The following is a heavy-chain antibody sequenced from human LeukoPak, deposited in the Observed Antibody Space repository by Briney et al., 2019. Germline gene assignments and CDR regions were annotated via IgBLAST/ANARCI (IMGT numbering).Heavy chain of an antibody. V-gene: IGHV1-8*03. Sequence: ASVKVSCKASGYTFTNYDIDWVRQATGQGLEWMGWMNPNSGNTGYAQKFQGRVTISRNTSISTAYMELSSLRSEDTAVYYCARGSTVYAIRYFEYWGQGTLVTVSS. CDR2: MNPNSGNT. CDR3: ARGSTVYAIRYFEY. D-gene: IGHD2-8*01. CDR1: GYTFTNYD. J-gene: IGHJ4*02.